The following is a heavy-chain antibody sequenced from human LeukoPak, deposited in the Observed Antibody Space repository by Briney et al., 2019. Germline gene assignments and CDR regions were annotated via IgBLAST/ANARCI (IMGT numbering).Heavy chain of an antibody. D-gene: IGHD3-22*01. CDR3: AREVRGYQLDP. CDR2: FIPMFGKA. Sequence: SVKVSCKASGGTFSSYAVSWVRQAPGQGLEWMGRFIPMFGKANHAQNFQGRVTITTDESTSTAYMELSGLRSEDTAVYYCAREVRGYQLDPWGQGTLVTVSS. J-gene: IGHJ5*02. V-gene: IGHV1-69*05. CDR1: GGTFSSYA.